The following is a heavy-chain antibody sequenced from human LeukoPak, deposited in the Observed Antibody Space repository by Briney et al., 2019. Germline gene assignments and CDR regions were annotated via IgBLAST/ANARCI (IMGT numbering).Heavy chain of an antibody. CDR3: ARVLRGYSYVAEFDY. Sequence: PSETLSLTCTVSGGSISSGSYYWSWIRQPAWKGLEWIGRIYTSGSTNYNPSLKSRVTISVDTSKNQFSLKLSSVTAADTAVYYCARVLRGYSYVAEFDYWGQGTLVTVSS. CDR2: IYTSGST. V-gene: IGHV4-61*02. CDR1: GGSISSGSYY. J-gene: IGHJ4*02. D-gene: IGHD5-18*01.